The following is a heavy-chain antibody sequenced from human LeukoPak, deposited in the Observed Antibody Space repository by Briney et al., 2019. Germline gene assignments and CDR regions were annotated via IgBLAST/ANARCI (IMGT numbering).Heavy chain of an antibody. J-gene: IGHJ6*03. CDR2: ISYDGSNK. CDR1: GFTFSSYG. D-gene: IGHD3-10*01. V-gene: IGHV3-30*03. CDR3: ARDYLKEGHYYYYYYMDV. Sequence: GGSLRLSCAASGFTFSSYGMHWVRQAPGKGLEWVAVISYDGSNKYYADSVKGRFTISRDNSKNTLYLQMNSLRAEDTAVYYCARDYLKEGHYYYYYYMDVWGKGTTVTVSS.